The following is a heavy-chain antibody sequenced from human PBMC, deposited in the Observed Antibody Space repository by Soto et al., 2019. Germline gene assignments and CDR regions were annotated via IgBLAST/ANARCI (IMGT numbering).Heavy chain of an antibody. J-gene: IGHJ4*02. V-gene: IGHV1-2*02. CDR1: GYTFGYYY. CDR3: ARFNVVRMVSAGMDF. Sequence: ASVKVSCKTSGYTFGYYYIHWVRQAPGHGLEWLGWLTPNGGATNYAQEFQGRITMTSDPSISTVYMELSGLRSDDTAVYYCARFNVVRMVSAGMDFWGLGTQVTVSS. D-gene: IGHD2-21*01. CDR2: LTPNGGAT.